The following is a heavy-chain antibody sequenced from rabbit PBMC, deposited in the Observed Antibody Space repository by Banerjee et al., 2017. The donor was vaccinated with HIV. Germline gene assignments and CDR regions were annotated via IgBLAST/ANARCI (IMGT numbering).Heavy chain of an antibody. V-gene: IGHV1S47*01. CDR2: IYPGFGIT. Sequence: QEQLKETGGGLVQPGGSLTLSCKASGFDFSTYGIYWVRQAPGKGPEWIAYIYPGFGITNYATSMKGRFTISSDNAQNTVFLQMTGLTASDTATYFCARDAGSGWGANFNLWGPGTLVTVS. J-gene: IGHJ4*01. CDR3: ARDAGSGWGANFNL. D-gene: IGHD4-2*01. CDR1: GFDFSTYG.